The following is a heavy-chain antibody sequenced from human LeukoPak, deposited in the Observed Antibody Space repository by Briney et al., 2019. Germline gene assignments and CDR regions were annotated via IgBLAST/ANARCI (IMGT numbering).Heavy chain of an antibody. CDR3: AKPPRDFWSGPTRDY. Sequence: GGSLRLSCATSGFTFSSYAMSWVRQAPGKGLEWVSAISGSGGSTYYADSVKGRFTISRDNSKNTLYLQMNSLRAEDTAVYYCAKPPRDFWSGPTRDYWGQGTLVTVSS. CDR2: ISGSGGST. CDR1: GFTFSSYA. D-gene: IGHD3-3*01. V-gene: IGHV3-23*01. J-gene: IGHJ4*02.